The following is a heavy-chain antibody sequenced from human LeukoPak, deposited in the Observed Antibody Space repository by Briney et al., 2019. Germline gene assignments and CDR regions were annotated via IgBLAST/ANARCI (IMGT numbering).Heavy chain of an antibody. CDR1: EFTFSNYA. V-gene: IGHV3-23*01. D-gene: IGHD1-14*01. CDR2: ISGGGGST. J-gene: IGHJ5*02. Sequence: GGSLRLSCAASEFTFSNYATNGVRQAPRKGLEWVSGISGGGGSTYYADSVKVRFTISRDNSKNTLYLQMDSLRAEDTALYYCAKGSGINHYHWIDPWGQGTLVTVSS. CDR3: AKGSGINHYHWIDP.